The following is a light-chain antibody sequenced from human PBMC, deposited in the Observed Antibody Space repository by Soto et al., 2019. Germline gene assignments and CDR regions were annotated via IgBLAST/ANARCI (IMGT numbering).Light chain of an antibody. J-gene: IGLJ1*01. CDR1: SSDVGGYNC. Sequence: QSALTQPRSVSGPPGQSVTISCTGTSSDVGGYNCVSWYQQHPGKAPQLIIYDVTQRPSGVPDRFSGSKSGNTASLSLSGLQAEDEADYYSCSHSASYSFVFGTGTKFTV. CDR3: CSHSASYSFV. V-gene: IGLV2-11*01. CDR2: DVT.